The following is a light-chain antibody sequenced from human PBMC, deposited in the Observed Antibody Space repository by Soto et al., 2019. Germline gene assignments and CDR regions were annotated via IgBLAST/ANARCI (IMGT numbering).Light chain of an antibody. Sequence: EIVLTQSPATLSLSPGERATLSCRASQSVSSYLAWYQQKPGQAPRLLIYDTSNRATGIPARFSGSGSGTDFTLTISSLEPADFAVYYCQQRSSWPPFTFGPGTKVDIK. CDR1: QSVSSY. V-gene: IGKV3-11*01. J-gene: IGKJ3*01. CDR2: DTS. CDR3: QQRSSWPPFT.